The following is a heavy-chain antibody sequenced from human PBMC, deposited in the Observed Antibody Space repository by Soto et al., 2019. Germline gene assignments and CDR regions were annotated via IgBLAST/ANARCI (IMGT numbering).Heavy chain of an antibody. Sequence: GGSLRLSCAASGFTFSSYAMSWVRQAPGKGLEWVSAISGSGGSTYYADSVKGRFTISRDNSKNTLYLQMNSLRAEDTAVYYCAKYPGPYYDSSGYYFDYWGQGTLVTAPQ. CDR1: GFTFSSYA. CDR2: ISGSGGST. D-gene: IGHD3-22*01. J-gene: IGHJ4*02. V-gene: IGHV3-23*01. CDR3: AKYPGPYYDSSGYYFDY.